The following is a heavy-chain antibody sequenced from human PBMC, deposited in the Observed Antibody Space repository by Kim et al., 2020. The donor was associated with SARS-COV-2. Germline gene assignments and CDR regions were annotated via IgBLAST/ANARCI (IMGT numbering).Heavy chain of an antibody. Sequence: GESLKISCKGSGYSFTSYWISWVRQMPGKGLEWMGRIDPSDSYTNYSPSFQGHVTISADKSISTAYLQWSSLKASDTAMYYCARLNFHYYYDSSGYYYWFDPWGQGTLVTVSS. V-gene: IGHV5-10-1*01. CDR2: IDPSDSYT. J-gene: IGHJ5*02. CDR1: GYSFTSYW. CDR3: ARLNFHYYYDSSGYYYWFDP. D-gene: IGHD3-22*01.